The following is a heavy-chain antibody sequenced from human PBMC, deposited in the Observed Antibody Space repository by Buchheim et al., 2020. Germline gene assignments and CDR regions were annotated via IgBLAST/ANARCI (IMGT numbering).Heavy chain of an antibody. CDR2: IYYSGST. V-gene: IGHV4-31*03. J-gene: IGHJ5*02. CDR3: ARVNLLLWFGEFGPSWFDP. CDR1: GGSISSGGYY. D-gene: IGHD3-10*01. Sequence: QVQLQESGPGLVKPSQTLSLTCTVSGGSISSGGYYWSWIRQHPGKGLEWIGYIYYSGSTYYNPSLKSRVTISVDTSNNQFSLKLSSVTAADTAVYYCARVNLLLWFGEFGPSWFDPWGQGTL.